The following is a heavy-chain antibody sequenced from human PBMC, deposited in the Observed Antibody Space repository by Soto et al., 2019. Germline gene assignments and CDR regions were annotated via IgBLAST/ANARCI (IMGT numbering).Heavy chain of an antibody. CDR1: GFTFSSYS. V-gene: IGHV3-48*02. J-gene: IGHJ4*02. CDR3: ARDGGSSWTGGGGPFDY. CDR2: ISSSSSTI. D-gene: IGHD6-13*01. Sequence: EVQLVESGGGLVQPGGSLRLSCAASGFTFSSYSMNWVRQAPGKGLEWVSYISSSSSTIYYADSVKGRFTISRDNAKNSLYLQMNSLRDEDTAVYYCARDGGSSWTGGGGPFDYWGQGTLVTVSS.